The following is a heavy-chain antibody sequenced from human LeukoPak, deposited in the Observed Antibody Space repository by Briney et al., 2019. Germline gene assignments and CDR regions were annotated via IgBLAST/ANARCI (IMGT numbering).Heavy chain of an antibody. CDR1: GGSISSSSYY. D-gene: IGHD4-17*01. Sequence: SETLSLTCTVSGGSISSSSYYWGWIRQPPGKGLEWIGNIYYSGNSFYNPSLKSRVTLSVDTSQNQFSLKLNSVIAADTAVCYCARHPGTTVTPNYWGQGTLVTVSS. J-gene: IGHJ4*02. CDR2: IYYSGNS. V-gene: IGHV4-39*01. CDR3: ARHPGTTVTPNY.